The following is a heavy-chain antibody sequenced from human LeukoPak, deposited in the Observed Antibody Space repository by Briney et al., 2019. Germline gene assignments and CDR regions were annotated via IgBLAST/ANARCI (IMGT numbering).Heavy chain of an antibody. V-gene: IGHV1-69*04. CDR2: IIPILGIA. CDR3: AIASTSCCCFDY. D-gene: IGHD2-2*01. Sequence: SVKVSCKASGGTFSSYAISWVRQAPGQGLEWMGRIIPILGIANYAQKFQGRVTITADKSSSTAYMELSSLRSEDTAVYYCAIASTSCCCFDYWGQGTLVTVSS. J-gene: IGHJ4*02. CDR1: GGTFSSYA.